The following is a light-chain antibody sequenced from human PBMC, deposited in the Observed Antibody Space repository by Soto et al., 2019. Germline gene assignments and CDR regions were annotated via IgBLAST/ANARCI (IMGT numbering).Light chain of an antibody. CDR2: AAS. CDR3: QHYVDSPWA. Sequence: EIVLTQSPGTLSLSPGERATLSCRASQRFNSNYLAWYQKKPGQAPRLVMYAASSRATGIPDRFSGSASGTDFTLTVARVEPEEFAVYYCQHYVDSPWAFGQGTKMESK. V-gene: IGKV3-20*01. J-gene: IGKJ1*01. CDR1: QRFNSNY.